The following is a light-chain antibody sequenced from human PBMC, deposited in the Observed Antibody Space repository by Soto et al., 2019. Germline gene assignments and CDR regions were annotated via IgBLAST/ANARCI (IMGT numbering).Light chain of an antibody. Sequence: QSVLTQPPAASGTPGQRVTISCSGSSSNIGSNTVSWYQQLPGTAPKLLIYSNNQRPSGVPDRSSGSKSGTSASLAISGLQSEYEADYYCAAWDDSLKRVFGTGTKVTVL. CDR1: SSNIGSNT. V-gene: IGLV1-44*01. CDR3: AAWDDSLKRV. J-gene: IGLJ1*01. CDR2: SNN.